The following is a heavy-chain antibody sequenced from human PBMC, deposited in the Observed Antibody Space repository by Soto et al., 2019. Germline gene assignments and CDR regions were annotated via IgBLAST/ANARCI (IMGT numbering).Heavy chain of an antibody. CDR2: ISGTGVST. Sequence: EVQLLESGGGLVQPGGSLRLSCAASGLTFSSFAMNWVRQAPGKGLEWVSTISGTGVSTYYADSVKGRFTISRDNSKNTLYLQMNSLRAEDTAVYYCAKNGGTSWYYAFDLWGQGTMVTVSS. D-gene: IGHD1-7*01. CDR1: GLTFSSFA. CDR3: AKNGGTSWYYAFDL. V-gene: IGHV3-23*01. J-gene: IGHJ3*01.